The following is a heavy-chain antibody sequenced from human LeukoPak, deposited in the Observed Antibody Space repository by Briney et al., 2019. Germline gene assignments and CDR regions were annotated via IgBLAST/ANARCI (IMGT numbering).Heavy chain of an antibody. Sequence: PSETLSLTCTVSGGSVSSGSYYWSWIRQPPGKGLEWIGYIYYSGSTNNNPSLKSRVTISVDTSKNQLSLKLSSVTAADTAVYYCARDSNGPAFWGQGTLVTVSS. CDR1: GGSVSSGSYY. V-gene: IGHV4-61*01. CDR2: IYYSGST. D-gene: IGHD6-19*01. J-gene: IGHJ4*02. CDR3: ARDSNGPAF.